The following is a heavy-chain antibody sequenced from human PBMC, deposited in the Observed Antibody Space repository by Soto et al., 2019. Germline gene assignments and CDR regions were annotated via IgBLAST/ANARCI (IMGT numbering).Heavy chain of an antibody. V-gene: IGHV4-30-2*01. CDR1: GVSISSTDFS. D-gene: IGHD4-17*01. CDR2: FYHSGST. CDR3: ASLDDYGFFHH. Sequence: QLQLQESGSGLVKPSQTLSLTCAVSGVSISSTDFSWSWIRQPPGKGLEWIGYFYHSGSTYDNPSLKSRVTISIDRSKNQFSLDLASVTAADTAVYYCASLDDYGFFHHWGQVALVTVSS. J-gene: IGHJ4*02.